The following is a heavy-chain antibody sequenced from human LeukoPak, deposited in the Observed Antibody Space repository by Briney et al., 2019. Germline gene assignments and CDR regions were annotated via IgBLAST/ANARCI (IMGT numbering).Heavy chain of an antibody. CDR1: GFIFSNFG. CDR3: VGDPTTNRYQYFQY. J-gene: IGHJ4*02. CDR2: MDRHSDI. Sequence: GSLRLSCTASGFIFSNFGVNWVRQAPGKGPEWVSCMDRHSDIYYADSVKRRFTISRDNARNSVYLQMNSLTVEDSGVYYCVGDPTTNRYQYFQYWGQGALVTVSS. V-gene: IGHV3-21*01. D-gene: IGHD1-14*01.